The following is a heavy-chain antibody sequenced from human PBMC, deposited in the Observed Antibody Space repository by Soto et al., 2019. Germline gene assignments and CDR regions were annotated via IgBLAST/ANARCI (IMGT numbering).Heavy chain of an antibody. Sequence: PGGSLRLSCAASGFTFSSYWMSWVRQAPGKGLEWVAYINRDRSEKYYVDSVKGRFTISRDNAKNSLYLQMNSLRDEDTAVYYCASNLDKTTTSDYWGQGTLVTVSS. CDR1: GFTFSSYW. CDR2: INRDRSEK. D-gene: IGHD1-7*01. CDR3: ASNLDKTTTSDY. J-gene: IGHJ4*02. V-gene: IGHV3-7*01.